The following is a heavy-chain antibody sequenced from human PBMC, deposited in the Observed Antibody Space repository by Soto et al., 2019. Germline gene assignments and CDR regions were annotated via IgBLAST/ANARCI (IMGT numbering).Heavy chain of an antibody. J-gene: IGHJ5*02. D-gene: IGHD3-16*02. CDR3: AKSTYYDYIWGSYRPTNWFDP. CDR1: GFTFSSYA. CDR2: ISGSGGST. V-gene: IGHV3-23*01. Sequence: GGSLRLSCAASGFTFSSYAMSWVRQAPGKGLEWVSAISGSGGSTYYADSVKGRFTISRDNSKNTLYLQMNSLRAVDTAVYYCAKSTYYDYIWGSYRPTNWFDPWGQGTLVTVSS.